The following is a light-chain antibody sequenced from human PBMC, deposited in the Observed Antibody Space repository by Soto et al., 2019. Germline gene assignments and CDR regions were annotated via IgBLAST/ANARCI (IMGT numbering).Light chain of an antibody. CDR1: QGISTY. Sequence: DIQMTQSPSSLSASVGDRVTITCRASQGISTYLNWYQQKPGKAPKLLIYAASTLQSGVPSRFSGSGSGTEFTLTISSLQPEDFATYYCQQINSFPVTFGGGTKVDIK. CDR2: AAS. V-gene: IGKV1-9*01. CDR3: QQINSFPVT. J-gene: IGKJ4*01.